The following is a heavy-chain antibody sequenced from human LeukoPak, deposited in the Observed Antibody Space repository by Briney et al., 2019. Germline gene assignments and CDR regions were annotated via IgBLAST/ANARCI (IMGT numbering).Heavy chain of an antibody. J-gene: IGHJ4*02. D-gene: IGHD3-3*01. V-gene: IGHV1-24*01. CDR3: ARGRRITIFGVVITLDFDY. CDR2: FDPEDGET. CDR1: GYTLTELS. Sequence: ASVKVSCKVSGYTLTELSMHWVRQAPGKGLEWMGGFDPEDGETIYAQKFQGRVTMTEDTSTDTAYMELSSLRSEDTAVYYCARGRRITIFGVVITLDFDYWGQGTLVTVSS.